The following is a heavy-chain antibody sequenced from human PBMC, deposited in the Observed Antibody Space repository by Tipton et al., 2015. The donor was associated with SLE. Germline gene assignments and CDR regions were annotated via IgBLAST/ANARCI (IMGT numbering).Heavy chain of an antibody. CDR2: ISRGGGIG. J-gene: IGHJ3*02. CDR1: GFSFSTYG. V-gene: IGHV3-48*03. Sequence: SLRLSCAASGFSFSTYGMHWVRQPPGKGLEWVSYISRGGGIGYYAESVKGRFTISRDYAKNSLHLQMNSLRAEDTAVYYCARDDDVFDIWGQGTLVTVSS. CDR3: ARDDDVFDI.